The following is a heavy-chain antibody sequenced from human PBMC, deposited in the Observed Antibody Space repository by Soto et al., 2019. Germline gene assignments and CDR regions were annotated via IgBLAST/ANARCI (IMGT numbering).Heavy chain of an antibody. V-gene: IGHV3-30-3*01. CDR2: ISYDGSNK. Sequence: PGGSLRLSCAASGFTFSSYAMHWVRQAPGKGLEWVAVISYDGSNKYYADSVKGRFTISRDNSKNTLYLQMNSLRAEDTAVYYCARGYDFWSGYLYYYYYGMDVWGQGTTVTVSS. D-gene: IGHD3-3*01. CDR3: ARGYDFWSGYLYYYYYGMDV. CDR1: GFTFSSYA. J-gene: IGHJ6*02.